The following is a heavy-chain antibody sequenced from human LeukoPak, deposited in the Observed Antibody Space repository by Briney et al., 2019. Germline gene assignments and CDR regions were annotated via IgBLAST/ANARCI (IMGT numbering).Heavy chain of an antibody. V-gene: IGHV1-18*01. Sequence: SASASCNAYGSTLTSFGIRWERHADGQGLEWMGWIRAYNGNTNYAQKLQGRVTMTTDTSTSTAYMELRSLRSDDTAVYYCARGGGAAADYSYYYMDVWGKGTTVTVSS. D-gene: IGHD6-13*01. CDR3: ARGGGAAADYSYYYMDV. CDR1: GSTLTSFG. CDR2: IRAYNGNT. J-gene: IGHJ6*03.